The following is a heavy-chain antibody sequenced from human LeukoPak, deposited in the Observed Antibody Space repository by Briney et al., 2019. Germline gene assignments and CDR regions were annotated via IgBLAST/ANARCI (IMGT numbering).Heavy chain of an antibody. Sequence: YYGGSTNYNPSLKSRVTISVDTSKNQFSLKLSSVTAADTAVYYCARTTIFGVVYNWFDPWGQGTLVTVSS. CDR2: YYGGST. D-gene: IGHD3-3*01. V-gene: IGHV4-59*01. J-gene: IGHJ5*02. CDR3: ARTTIFGVVYNWFDP.